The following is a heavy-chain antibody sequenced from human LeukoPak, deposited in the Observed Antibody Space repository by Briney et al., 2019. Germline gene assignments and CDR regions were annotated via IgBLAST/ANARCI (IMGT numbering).Heavy chain of an antibody. V-gene: IGHV3-20*04. J-gene: IGHJ6*04. Sequence: GGSLRLSCTASGFTFDDYGMSWVRQAPGKGLEWVSGINWNGGSTTYADSVKGRFTISRDNAKNSLYLQSNSLRAEDTAVYYCAELGITMIGGVWGKGTTVTISS. CDR1: GFTFDDYG. D-gene: IGHD3-10*02. CDR3: AELGITMIGGV. CDR2: INWNGGST.